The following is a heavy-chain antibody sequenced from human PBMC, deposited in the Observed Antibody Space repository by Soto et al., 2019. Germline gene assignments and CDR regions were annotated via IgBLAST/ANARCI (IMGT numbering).Heavy chain of an antibody. CDR3: ARRVYGDYVLGYYYYYMDV. J-gene: IGHJ6*03. CDR1: GYSFTSYW. Sequence: EVQLVQSGAEVKKPGESLKISCKGSGYSFTSYWIGWVRQMPGKGLEWMGIIYPGDSDTRYSPSFQGQVTISADKSISTAYLQWSSLKASDTAMYYCARRVYGDYVLGYYYYYMDVWGKGTTVTVSS. D-gene: IGHD4-17*01. CDR2: IYPGDSDT. V-gene: IGHV5-51*03.